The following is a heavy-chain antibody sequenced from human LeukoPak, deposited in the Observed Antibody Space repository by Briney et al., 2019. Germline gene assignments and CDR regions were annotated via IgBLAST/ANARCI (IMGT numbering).Heavy chain of an antibody. CDR3: ARGDIVVVPAAMENYYYYYGMDV. V-gene: IGHV1-2*02. D-gene: IGHD2-2*01. Sequence: ASVKVSCKASGYTFTGYYMHWVRQAPGQGLEWMGWINPNSGGTNYAQKFQGRVTMTRDTSISTAYMELSRLRSDDTAVYYCARGDIVVVPAAMENYYYYYGMDVWGQGTTVTVSS. CDR1: GYTFTGYY. J-gene: IGHJ6*02. CDR2: INPNSGGT.